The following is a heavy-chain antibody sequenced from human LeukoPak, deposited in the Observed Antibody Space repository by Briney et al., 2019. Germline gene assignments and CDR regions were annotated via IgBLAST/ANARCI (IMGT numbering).Heavy chain of an antibody. V-gene: IGHV5-51*01. D-gene: IGHD6-19*01. Sequence: GESLKISCKGSGYSFTSYWIGWVRQMPGKGLEGLGIIYPGDSDTRYSPSFQGQVTISDDKSISTAYLQWSSLKASDTAMYYCARGGIAVANSNWFDPWGQGTLVTVSS. J-gene: IGHJ5*02. CDR3: ARGGIAVANSNWFDP. CDR1: GYSFTSYW. CDR2: IYPGDSDT.